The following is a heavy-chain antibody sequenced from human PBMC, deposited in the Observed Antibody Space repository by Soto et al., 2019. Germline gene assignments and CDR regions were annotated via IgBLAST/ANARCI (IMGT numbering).Heavy chain of an antibody. CDR2: ISPSGGST. V-gene: IGHV1-46*01. Sequence: ASVKVSCTASGYTFTSYYMHWVRQAPGQGLEWMGIISPSGGSTSYAQKFQGRVTMTRDTSTSAVYMELSSLRSEDTAVYYCARVRIVVATFSSAFDIWGQETMVTVSS. J-gene: IGHJ3*02. D-gene: IGHD1-26*01. CDR3: ARVRIVVATFSSAFDI. CDR1: GYTFTSYY.